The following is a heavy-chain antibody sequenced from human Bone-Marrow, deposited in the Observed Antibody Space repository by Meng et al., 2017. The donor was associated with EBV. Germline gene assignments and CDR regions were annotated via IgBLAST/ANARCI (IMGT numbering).Heavy chain of an antibody. J-gene: IGHJ4*02. V-gene: IGHV1-18*01. CDR3: ARIVVWGSYRHPNYFDY. Sequence: QVRLGRSGAELKKPGASVRVSCKASGYTFTSYGISWVRQAPGQGLEWMGWISYNGNTNYAQKLQGRVTMTTDTSTSTAYMELRSLRSDDTAVYYCARIVVWGSYRHPNYFDYWGQGTLVTVSS. CDR2: ISYNGNT. D-gene: IGHD3-16*02. CDR1: GYTFTSYG.